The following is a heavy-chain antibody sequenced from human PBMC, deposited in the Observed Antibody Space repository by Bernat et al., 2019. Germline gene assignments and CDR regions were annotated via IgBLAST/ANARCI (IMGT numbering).Heavy chain of an antibody. D-gene: IGHD3-10*01. CDR1: GFTFSSYA. Sequence: EVQLLESGGGLVQPGGSLRLSCAASGFTFSSYAMSWVRQAPGKGLEGVSAISGSGGSTYFADSVKGRFTISRDNSKNTLYLQMNSLRAEDTAVYYCAKAPMELWGSESFSNYWGQGTLVTVSS. CDR2: ISGSGGST. J-gene: IGHJ4*02. CDR3: AKAPMELWGSESFSNY. V-gene: IGHV3-23*01.